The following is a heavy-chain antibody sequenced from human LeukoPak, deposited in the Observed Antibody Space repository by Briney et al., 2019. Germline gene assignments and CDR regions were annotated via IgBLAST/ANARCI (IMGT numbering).Heavy chain of an antibody. CDR1: SGSISSRSFH. V-gene: IGHV4-39*07. CDR2: VFHSGST. J-gene: IGHJ2*01. Sequence: PSETLSLTCTVSSGSISSRSFHWGWIRQPPGKGLEWIGTVFHSGSTNYNPSLKSRVTISVDTSKNQFSLKLSSVTAADTAVYYCARVLEGSSGQHWYFDLWGRGTLVTVSS. CDR3: ARVLEGSSGQHWYFDL. D-gene: IGHD6-19*01.